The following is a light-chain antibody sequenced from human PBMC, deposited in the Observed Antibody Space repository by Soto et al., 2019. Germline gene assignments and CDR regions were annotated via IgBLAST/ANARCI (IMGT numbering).Light chain of an antibody. V-gene: IGKV3-15*01. CDR3: QQYNDWPPMYT. J-gene: IGKJ2*01. CDR1: QSISRN. Sequence: EIVMTQSPATLSVSPGERVTLSCRASQSISRNLAWYHQKPGQAPRLLIFGASTTASGVPGRFSGSGSGTEFTLTISSLQSEDFAVYYCQQYNDWPPMYTFGQGTKLEIK. CDR2: GAS.